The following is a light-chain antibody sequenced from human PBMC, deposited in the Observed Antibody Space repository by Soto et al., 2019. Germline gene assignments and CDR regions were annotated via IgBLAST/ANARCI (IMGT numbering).Light chain of an antibody. CDR1: QNIRSR. Sequence: DFQMTQSPSTLSASVGDRVTITCRASQNIRSRLAWFQQKPGKAPKLLIYDASSLESGVPQRFSGSGSGTEFTLTISRLEPEDFAVYYCQQYGGSSVTFGQGTKVDI. V-gene: IGKV1-5*01. CDR3: QQYGGSSVT. CDR2: DAS. J-gene: IGKJ1*01.